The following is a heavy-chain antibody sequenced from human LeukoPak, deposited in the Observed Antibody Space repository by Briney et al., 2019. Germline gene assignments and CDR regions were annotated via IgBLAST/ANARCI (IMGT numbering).Heavy chain of an antibody. CDR2: IYHSGST. Sequence: SETLSLTCTVSGYSISSGYYWGWIRQPPGKGLEWIGSIYHSGSTYYNPSLKSRVTISVDTSNSQFSLKLSSVTAADTAVYYCAREPDSGGNVVPAAMWMAFDYWGQGTLVTVSS. CDR1: GYSISSGYY. D-gene: IGHD2-2*01. CDR3: AREPDSGGNVVPAAMWMAFDY. J-gene: IGHJ4*02. V-gene: IGHV4-38-2*02.